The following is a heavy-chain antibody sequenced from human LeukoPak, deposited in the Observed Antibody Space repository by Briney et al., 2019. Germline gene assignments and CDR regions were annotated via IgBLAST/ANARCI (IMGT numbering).Heavy chain of an antibody. V-gene: IGHV1-18*01. CDR2: VSTSNVNT. D-gene: IGHD1-26*01. CDR3: ARDHLGSGSYSSGERVF. J-gene: IGHJ4*02. CDR1: GYTFTNYG. Sequence: ASVKVSCKASGYTFTNYGFSWLRQAPGQGLEWMGWVSTSNVNTDYAQNLQGRVTMTTDTSTSTVYMELRSLRSDGTAVYYCARDHLGSGSYSSGERVFWGQGTLVTVSS.